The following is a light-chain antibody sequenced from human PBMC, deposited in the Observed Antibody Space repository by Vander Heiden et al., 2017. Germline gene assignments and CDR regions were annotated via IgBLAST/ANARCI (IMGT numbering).Light chain of an antibody. Sequence: EIVMTQSPATLSVSPGERATLSCRASQSVSSNLAWYQQKPGQAPRLLIYGAFTRATGIPARLSGSGSGTEFTLTINSLQSEDFAVYYCQQYNIWPRTFGQGTKVEIK. CDR2: GAF. V-gene: IGKV3-15*01. CDR3: QQYNIWPRT. J-gene: IGKJ1*01. CDR1: QSVSSN.